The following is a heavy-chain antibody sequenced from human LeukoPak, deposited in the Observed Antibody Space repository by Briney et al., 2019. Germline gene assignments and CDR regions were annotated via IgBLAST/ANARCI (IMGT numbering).Heavy chain of an antibody. J-gene: IGHJ4*02. Sequence: SETLSLTCTVSGGSISDYYWNWMRQPPGKGLEWIGYIYYSGRTNYNPSLKSRVSISVDTSKNQFSLKLSSVTAADTAVYYCARARGGYFDYWGQGTLVTVSS. CDR1: GGSISDYY. CDR3: ARARGGYFDY. D-gene: IGHD3-16*01. V-gene: IGHV4-59*12. CDR2: IYYSGRT.